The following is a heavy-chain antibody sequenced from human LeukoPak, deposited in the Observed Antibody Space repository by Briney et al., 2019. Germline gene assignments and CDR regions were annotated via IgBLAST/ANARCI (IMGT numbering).Heavy chain of an antibody. CDR3: ARHRGYCSSTSCYPYYFDW. J-gene: IGHJ4*02. D-gene: IGHD2-2*01. Sequence: GSLRLSCAASGFTVSSTYMSWVRQAPGKGLEWVSVIYSGGGTYYADSVRGRFTISRDNSKDTLYLQMNSLRAEDTAVYYCARHRGYCSSTSCYPYYFDWWGQGTLVTVSS. CDR1: GFTVSSTY. V-gene: IGHV3-66*04. CDR2: IYSGGGT.